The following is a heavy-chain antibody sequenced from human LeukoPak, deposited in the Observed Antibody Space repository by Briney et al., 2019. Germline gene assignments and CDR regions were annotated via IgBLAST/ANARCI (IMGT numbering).Heavy chain of an antibody. Sequence: GGSLRLSCAASGFTFSYYAMSWVRQAPGKGLEWVSTIPGSGGAWVSSITGTASRPFYADSVKGRFTISRDNSKNTLYLQMNSLRAEDTAVYYCAKVNYDDSSGFYYESEIDYWGQGTLVTVSS. V-gene: IGHV3-23*01. D-gene: IGHD3-22*01. CDR2: IPGSGGAWVSSITGTASRP. J-gene: IGHJ4*02. CDR3: AKVNYDDSSGFYYESEIDY. CDR1: GFTFSYYA.